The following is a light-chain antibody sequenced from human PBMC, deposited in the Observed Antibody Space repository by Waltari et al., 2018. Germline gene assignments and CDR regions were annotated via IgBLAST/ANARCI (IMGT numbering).Light chain of an antibody. J-gene: IGKJ1*01. Sequence: DIEMTQSPSSLSASIGDNVTITCRANQTISSALNWYQQKPGKAPKLLVYHASTLQNGVPSRFSGRGSGTNFALIINDLQPEDFGTYYCQQSYDTLWSFGPGTTVDIK. CDR1: QTISSA. V-gene: IGKV1-39*01. CDR3: QQSYDTLWS. CDR2: HAS.